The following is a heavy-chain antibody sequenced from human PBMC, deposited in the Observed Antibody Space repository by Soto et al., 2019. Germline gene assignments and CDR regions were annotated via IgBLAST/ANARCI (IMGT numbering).Heavy chain of an antibody. CDR1: GFTFSTYS. CDR2: ISSGSDYI. CDR3: ARVYCSSSSCGMDF. D-gene: IGHD2-2*01. V-gene: IGHV3-21*01. J-gene: IGHJ6*02. Sequence: GGYLRLSCAASGFTFSTYSMNWVRQAPGKGLEWVSSISSGSDYIYYADSVKGRFPTSRDNAKNSLYLQMNSLRAEDTAVYYCARVYCSSSSCGMDFRGQGSTVTVSS.